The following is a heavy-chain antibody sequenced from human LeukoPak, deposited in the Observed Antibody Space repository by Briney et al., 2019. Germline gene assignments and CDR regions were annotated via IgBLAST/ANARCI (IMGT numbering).Heavy chain of an antibody. CDR2: IKQDGREK. Sequence: QAGGFLRLSCAASRFTFSTYWMSWVRQAPGKGREWVANIKQDGREKYYVDSVKGRFSISRDNAKNSLYLQMNSLRAEDTAVYYCARDRGNDYNSYFFDYWGQGILVTVSS. D-gene: IGHD5-24*01. J-gene: IGHJ4*02. CDR3: ARDRGNDYNSYFFDY. CDR1: RFTFSTYW. V-gene: IGHV3-7*01.